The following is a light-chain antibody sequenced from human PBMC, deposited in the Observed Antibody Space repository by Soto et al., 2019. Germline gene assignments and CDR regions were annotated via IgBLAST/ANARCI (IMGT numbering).Light chain of an antibody. CDR3: QQFYYYPHT. CDR2: GAS. V-gene: IGKV1-39*01. Sequence: IQMTQSPSSLSASVGDGVTLTCRASHTIATYLNWYQQKPGQVPEVLIYGASRLHVGVSSRFTGSGYGTEFTLTINNLQPEDFAIYYCQQFYYYPHTFGQGTKLEVK. CDR1: HTIATY. J-gene: IGKJ2*01.